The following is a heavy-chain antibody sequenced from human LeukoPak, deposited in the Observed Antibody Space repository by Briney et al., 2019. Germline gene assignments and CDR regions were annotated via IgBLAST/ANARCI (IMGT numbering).Heavy chain of an antibody. CDR1: GFTFSSYA. V-gene: IGHV3-30-3*01. D-gene: IGHD6-19*01. J-gene: IGHJ4*02. CDR2: ISYDGSNK. CDR3: ARDLKDSSGWNDY. Sequence: HPGGSLRLSCAASGFTFSSYAMHWVRQAPGKGLEWVAVISYDGSNKYYADSVKGRFTISRDNSKNTLYLQMNSLRAEDTAVYYCARDLKDSSGWNDYWGQGTLVTVSS.